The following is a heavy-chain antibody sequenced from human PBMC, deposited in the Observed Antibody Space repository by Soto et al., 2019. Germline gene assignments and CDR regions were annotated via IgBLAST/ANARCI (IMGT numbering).Heavy chain of an antibody. V-gene: IGHV3-13*01. CDR3: TRKTPTNGMAV. CDR2: IGSAGDT. Sequence: EVQLVESGGGLVQPGGSLRLSCAASGFTLSGYDIHWVRQATGKGLEWVSGIGSAGDTYYGSSVKGRFTISRENAKNSLYLQMNSLRVGDTAVYYCTRKTPTNGMAVWGQGTTVTVSS. CDR1: GFTLSGYD. D-gene: IGHD2-15*01. J-gene: IGHJ6*02.